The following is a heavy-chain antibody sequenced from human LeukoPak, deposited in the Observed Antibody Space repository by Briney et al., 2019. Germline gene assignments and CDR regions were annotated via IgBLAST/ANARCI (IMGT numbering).Heavy chain of an antibody. CDR2: ASHDEVGK. CDR1: GFTFSDYA. D-gene: IGHD4-17*01. Sequence: GGSLRLSCVGSGFTFSDYAIHWVRQAPGKGLEWMAVASHDEVGKQFADSVKGRFTLSRDNSRDSVHLQMNGLRDEDTGVYFCAKDRGYGEHEPFESWGQGSLVTVSS. V-gene: IGHV3-30*18. J-gene: IGHJ4*02. CDR3: AKDRGYGEHEPFES.